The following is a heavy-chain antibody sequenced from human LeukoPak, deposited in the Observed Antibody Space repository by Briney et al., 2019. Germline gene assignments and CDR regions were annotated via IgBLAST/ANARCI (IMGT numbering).Heavy chain of an antibody. V-gene: IGHV4-59*12. J-gene: IGHJ5*02. CDR3: ARLLRVGYCSTTTCNWFDP. CDR2: IYYSGST. D-gene: IGHD2-2*03. CDR1: GGSISSYC. Sequence: SETLSLTCTVSGGSISSYCWSWIRQPPGKGLEWIGYIYYSGSTNYNPSLKSRVTISVDTSNNQFSLKLSSVTAADTAVYYCARLLRVGYCSTTTCNWFDPWGQGTLVTVSS.